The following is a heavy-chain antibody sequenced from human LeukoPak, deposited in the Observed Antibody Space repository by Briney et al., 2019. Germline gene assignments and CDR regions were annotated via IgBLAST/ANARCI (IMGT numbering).Heavy chain of an antibody. Sequence: PSETLSLNCAVYGGSFSGYYWSWIRQAPGKGLEWIGEINHSGSTNYNPSLKSRVTISVDTSKNQFSLKLSSVTAADTAVYYCARGSMVRGYNYWGQGTLVTVSS. D-gene: IGHD3-10*01. J-gene: IGHJ4*02. CDR3: ARGSMVRGYNY. V-gene: IGHV4-34*01. CDR1: GGSFSGYY. CDR2: INHSGST.